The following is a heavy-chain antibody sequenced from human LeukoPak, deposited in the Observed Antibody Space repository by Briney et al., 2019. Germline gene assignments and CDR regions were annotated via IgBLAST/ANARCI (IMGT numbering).Heavy chain of an antibody. CDR3: AKAPVTTCSGAYCYPFDY. J-gene: IGHJ4*02. CDR2: ISSSGSTI. CDR1: GFTFSDYY. V-gene: IGHV3-11*01. Sequence: PGGSLRLSCAASGFTFSDYYMSWIRQAPGKGLEWGSYISSSGSTIYYADSVKGRFTISRDSSKNTLYLQMNRLRAEDAAVYYCAKAPVTTCSGAYCYPFDYWGQGTLVTVSS. D-gene: IGHD2-21*01.